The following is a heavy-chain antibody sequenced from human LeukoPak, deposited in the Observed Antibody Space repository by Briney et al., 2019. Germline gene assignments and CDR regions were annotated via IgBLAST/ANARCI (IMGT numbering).Heavy chain of an antibody. V-gene: IGHV1-18*01. Sequence: ASVKVSCKASGYSFATYAITSVPHAPGLGLELMGWISGYKGKTNYAPKPQGRLTMTTDTSTSTAYMELRSLRSDDTAMYYCARVGATYGDPLEYDYWGQGTLVTVSS. CDR2: ISGYKGKT. D-gene: IGHD1-26*01. J-gene: IGHJ4*02. CDR1: GYSFATYA. CDR3: ARVGATYGDPLEYDY.